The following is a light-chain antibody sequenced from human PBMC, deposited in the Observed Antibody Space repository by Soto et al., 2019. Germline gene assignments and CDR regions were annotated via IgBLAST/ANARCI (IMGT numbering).Light chain of an antibody. Sequence: EIVLTQSPGTLSLSPGERATLSCRASQSVNSAYLAWYQQKPGQAPRLLIYGASNRATGIPDRFSGSGSGTHFTVTISGLDPEDFAVYYCRQYGTSPLSFGGGTKVDIK. V-gene: IGKV3-20*01. CDR1: QSVNSAY. CDR3: RQYGTSPLS. J-gene: IGKJ4*01. CDR2: GAS.